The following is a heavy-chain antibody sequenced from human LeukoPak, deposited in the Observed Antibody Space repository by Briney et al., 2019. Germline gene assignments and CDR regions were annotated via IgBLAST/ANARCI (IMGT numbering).Heavy chain of an antibody. CDR1: GGSFSGYY. CDR2: INHSGST. J-gene: IGHJ4*02. CDR3: ARVDSSWYELVDY. D-gene: IGHD6-13*01. V-gene: IGHV4-34*01. Sequence: SETLSLTCAVYGGSFSGYYWSWIRQPLGKGLESIGEINHSGSTNYNPSLKSRVTISVDTSKNQFSLKLSSVTAADTAVYYCARVDSSWYELVDYWGQGTLVTVSS.